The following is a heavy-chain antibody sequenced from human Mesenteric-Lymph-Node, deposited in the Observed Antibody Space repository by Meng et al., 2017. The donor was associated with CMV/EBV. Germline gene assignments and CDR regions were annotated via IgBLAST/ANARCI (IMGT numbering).Heavy chain of an antibody. Sequence: GESLKISCAASGFTFDDYGMSWVRQAPGKGLEWVSGISGSGGSTYYADSVKGRFSISRDNFKNTVDLQMNSLGAEDTAVYYCAKRDTSSWYSMFDYWGQGTPVTVSS. CDR3: AKRDTSSWYSMFDY. CDR2: ISGSGGST. CDR1: GFTFDDYG. D-gene: IGHD6-13*01. J-gene: IGHJ4*02. V-gene: IGHV3-23*01.